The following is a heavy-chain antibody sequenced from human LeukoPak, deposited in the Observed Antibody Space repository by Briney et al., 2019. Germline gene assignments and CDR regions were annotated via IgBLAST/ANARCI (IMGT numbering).Heavy chain of an antibody. J-gene: IGHJ3*02. Sequence: GGSLRLSCAASGFTFSSYSMNWVRQAPGKGLEWVANIKQDGSEKYYVDSVKGRFTISRDNAKNSLYLQMNSLRAEDTAVYYCARDVVGSGSYYSDAFDIWGQGTMVTVSS. CDR3: ARDVVGSGSYYSDAFDI. D-gene: IGHD3-10*01. CDR2: IKQDGSEK. V-gene: IGHV3-7*01. CDR1: GFTFSSYS.